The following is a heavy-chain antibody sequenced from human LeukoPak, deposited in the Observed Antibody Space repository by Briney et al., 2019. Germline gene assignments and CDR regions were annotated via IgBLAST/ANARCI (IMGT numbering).Heavy chain of an antibody. CDR3: AREASFIAAEPYYYYGMDV. Sequence: ASVKVSCKASGYTFTGYYMHWVRQAPGQGLEWMGWINPNSGGTNYAQKFQGRATMTRDTSISTAYMELSRLRSDDTAVYYCAREASFIAAEPYYYYGMDVWGQGTTVTVSS. CDR2: INPNSGGT. D-gene: IGHD6-6*01. CDR1: GYTFTGYY. J-gene: IGHJ6*02. V-gene: IGHV1-2*02.